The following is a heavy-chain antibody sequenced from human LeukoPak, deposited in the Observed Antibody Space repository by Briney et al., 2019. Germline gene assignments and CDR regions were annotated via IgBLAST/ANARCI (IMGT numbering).Heavy chain of an antibody. CDR1: GYTFTGYY. D-gene: IGHD1-14*01. CDR3: ARASLGRNPTARFQHDY. Sequence: ASVKVSCKASGYTFTGYYMHWVRQAPGQGLEWMGWINPNSGGTNYAQKFQGRVTMTRDTSISTAYMELSRLRSDDTAVYYCARASLGRNPTARFQHDYWGQGTLVTVSS. V-gene: IGHV1-2*02. J-gene: IGHJ4*02. CDR2: INPNSGGT.